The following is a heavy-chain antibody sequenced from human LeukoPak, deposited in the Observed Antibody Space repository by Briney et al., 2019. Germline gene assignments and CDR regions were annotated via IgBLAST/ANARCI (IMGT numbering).Heavy chain of an antibody. D-gene: IGHD6-25*01. CDR3: ARERAARFDY. Sequence: SVKVSCKASGGTFSSYAISRVRRAPGQGLEWMGRIIPIFGTANYAQKFQGRVTITTDESTSTAYMELSSLRSEDTAVYYCARERAARFDYWGQGTLVTVSS. CDR2: IIPIFGTA. J-gene: IGHJ4*02. V-gene: IGHV1-69*05. CDR1: GGTFSSYA.